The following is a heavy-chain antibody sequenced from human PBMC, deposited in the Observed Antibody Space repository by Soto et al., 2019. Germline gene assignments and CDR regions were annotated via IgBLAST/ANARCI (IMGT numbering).Heavy chain of an antibody. J-gene: IGHJ4*02. CDR2: ISGSGGST. Sequence: PVGSLRLSCAASGFTFSSYAMSWVRQAPGKGLEWVSAISGSGGSTYYADSVKGRFTISRDNSKNTLYLQMNSLRAEDTAVYYCAKTIAVAEQFDYWGQGTLVTVSS. CDR1: GFTFSSYA. D-gene: IGHD6-19*01. CDR3: AKTIAVAEQFDY. V-gene: IGHV3-23*01.